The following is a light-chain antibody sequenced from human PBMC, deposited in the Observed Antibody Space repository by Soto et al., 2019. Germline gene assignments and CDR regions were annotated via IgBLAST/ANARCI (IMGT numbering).Light chain of an antibody. Sequence: EVLLTHSPPTLSLSPGERATLSSRASQSVSNYLAWYQQKPGQAPRVLIYDTSKRATGIPARFSGSGSGTDFTLTISSLEPADFAVYYCQQRSNWITFGQGARLEIK. CDR3: QQRSNWIT. CDR1: QSVSNY. V-gene: IGKV3-11*01. J-gene: IGKJ5*01. CDR2: DTS.